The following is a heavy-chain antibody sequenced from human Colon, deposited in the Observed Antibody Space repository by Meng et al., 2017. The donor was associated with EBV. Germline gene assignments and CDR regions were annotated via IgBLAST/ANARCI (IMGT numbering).Heavy chain of an antibody. CDR1: GGPSSNFS. CDR2: MNQSGST. Sequence: QVQLQQWGAGLLKPTETLSRTCAVYGGPSSNFSWSWIRRPPGKGLEWIGEMNQSGSTNYNPSLKSRVTISVDASKNQFSLKLSSVTAADTAVYYCARAWGYCSSGSCRTGWGQGTLVTVSS. D-gene: IGHD2-15*01. V-gene: IGHV4-34*01. J-gene: IGHJ4*02. CDR3: ARAWGYCSSGSCRTG.